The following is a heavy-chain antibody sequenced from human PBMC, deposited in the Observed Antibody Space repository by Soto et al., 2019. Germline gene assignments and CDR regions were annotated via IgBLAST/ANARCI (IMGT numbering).Heavy chain of an antibody. CDR1: GGSISSGGYY. CDR3: AISYGMDV. V-gene: IGHV4-31*03. J-gene: IGHJ6*02. Sequence: QVQLQESGPGLVKHSQTLSLTCTVSGGSISSGGYYWSWIRKQPGKGLEWIGYIYYSGSTYYTPSLKSRVTRSVDTSKIQLSLKLSSVTAADTAVYYCAISYGMDVWGQGTTVTVAS. CDR2: IYYSGST.